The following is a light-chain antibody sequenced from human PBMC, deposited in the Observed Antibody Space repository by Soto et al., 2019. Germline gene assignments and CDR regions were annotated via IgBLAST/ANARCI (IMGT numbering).Light chain of an antibody. V-gene: IGLV2-18*02. CDR2: EVS. Sequence: QSALTQPPSVSGSPGQSVTISCTGTSSDVGSYNRVSWYQQPPGTAPKLMIYEVSNRPSGVPDRFSGSKSGNTASLTISGLQAEDEADYYCSSYPSSTTPCVFGTGTNVTVL. CDR3: SSYPSSTTPCV. J-gene: IGLJ1*01. CDR1: SSDVGSYNR.